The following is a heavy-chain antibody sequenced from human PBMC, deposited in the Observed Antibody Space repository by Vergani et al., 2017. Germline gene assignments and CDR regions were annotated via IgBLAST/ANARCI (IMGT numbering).Heavy chain of an antibody. J-gene: IGHJ4*02. CDR2: ISYDGSNK. CDR1: GFSFNSYW. D-gene: IGHD6-6*01. V-gene: IGHV3-30*18. Sequence: VHLAESGGGFFQPGGSLRLSCSASGFSFNSYWMHWFRQAPGKGLECVAVISYDGSNKYYADSVKGRFTISRDNSKNTRYLQMNSLRVEDTAVYYCAKDPGAARFYYFDYWGQGTLVTVSS. CDR3: AKDPGAARFYYFDY.